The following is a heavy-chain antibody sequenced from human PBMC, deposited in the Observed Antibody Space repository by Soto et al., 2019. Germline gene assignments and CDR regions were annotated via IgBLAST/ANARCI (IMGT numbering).Heavy chain of an antibody. CDR3: ARASVVVAASGFDP. D-gene: IGHD2-15*01. CDR1: GFTFSSYS. Sequence: GGSLRLSCAASGFTFSSYSMNWVRQAPGKGLEWVSSISSSSSYIYYADSVKGRFTISRDNAKNSLYLQMNSLRAEDTAVYYCARASVVVAASGFDPWGKGTLVTVS. V-gene: IGHV3-21*01. J-gene: IGHJ5*02. CDR2: ISSSSSYI.